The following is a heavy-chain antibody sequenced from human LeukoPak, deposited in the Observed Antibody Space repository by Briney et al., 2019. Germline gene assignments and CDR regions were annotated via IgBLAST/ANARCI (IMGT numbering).Heavy chain of an antibody. CDR2: IYYSGST. D-gene: IGHD3-10*01. CDR3: ARLVLTPYYGSGSYLNWFDP. J-gene: IGHJ5*02. V-gene: IGHV4-61*05. CDR1: GGSISSNTYF. Sequence: PSETLSLTCTVSGGSISSNTYFWAWIRQPPGKGLEWIGYIYYSGSTNYNPSLKSRVTISVDTSKNQFSLKLSSVTAADTAVYYCARLVLTPYYGSGSYLNWFDPWGQGTLVTVSS.